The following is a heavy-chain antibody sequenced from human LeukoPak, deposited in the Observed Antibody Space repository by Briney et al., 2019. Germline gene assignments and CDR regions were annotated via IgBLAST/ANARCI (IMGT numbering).Heavy chain of an antibody. CDR2: IYYSGST. Sequence: SETLSLTCTVSGGSISSGGYYWSWIRQHPGKGLEWIGYIYYSGSTYYNPSLKSRVTISVDTSKNQFSLKLSSVTVADTAVYYCASGPRYYYDSSAYFDYWGQGTLVTVSS. V-gene: IGHV4-31*03. J-gene: IGHJ4*02. D-gene: IGHD3-22*01. CDR1: GGSISSGGYY. CDR3: ASGPRYYYDSSAYFDY.